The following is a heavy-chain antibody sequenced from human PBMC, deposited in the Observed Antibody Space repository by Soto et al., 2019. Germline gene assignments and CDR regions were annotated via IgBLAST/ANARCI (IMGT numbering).Heavy chain of an antibody. D-gene: IGHD3-3*01. CDR2: IYYSGST. V-gene: IGHV4-31*03. CDR3: ARGSPDFWSGYGYYYYGVDV. J-gene: IGHJ6*02. Sequence: TLSLTCTVSGGSISSGGYYWSWIRQHPGKGLEWIGYIYYSGSTSYNPSLKSRLTISVDTSKNQFSLKLSSVTAADTAVYYCARGSPDFWSGYGYYYYGVDVWGQGTTVTVSS. CDR1: GGSISSGGYY.